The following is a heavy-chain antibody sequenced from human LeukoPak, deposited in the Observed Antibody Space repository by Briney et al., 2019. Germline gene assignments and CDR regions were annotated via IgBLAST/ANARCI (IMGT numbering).Heavy chain of an antibody. V-gene: IGHV3-7*01. CDR1: GFIFSNNW. CDR3: TRDDFGGSYCD. D-gene: IGHD1-26*01. Sequence: GGSLRLSCAGSGFIFSNNWMSWVRQAPGKRLEWVANIKGDGSETYYVDSVKGRFTISRDNTRNSLYLQMNSLRADDTATYYCTRDDFGGSYCDWGQGTLVTVSS. CDR2: IKGDGSET. J-gene: IGHJ4*02.